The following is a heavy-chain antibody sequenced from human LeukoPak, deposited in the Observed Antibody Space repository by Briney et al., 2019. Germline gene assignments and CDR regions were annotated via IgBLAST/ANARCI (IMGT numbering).Heavy chain of an antibody. Sequence: PSETLSLTCAVSGYYISSGYFWGWIRQPPGKELEWIGSIDHSGRTYYNPSLKSRVTISADTTKNQFSLRLSSVTAADTAVYHCAGGTGYLAYYFYAMDVWGKGTTVTVSS. D-gene: IGHD3/OR15-3a*01. CDR2: IDHSGRT. CDR3: AGGTGYLAYYFYAMDV. J-gene: IGHJ6*04. V-gene: IGHV4-38-2*01. CDR1: GYYISSGYF.